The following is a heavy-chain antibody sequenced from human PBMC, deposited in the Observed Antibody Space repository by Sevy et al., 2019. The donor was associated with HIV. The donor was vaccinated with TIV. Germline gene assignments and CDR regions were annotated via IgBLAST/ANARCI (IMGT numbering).Heavy chain of an antibody. CDR1: GFDFSIYS. CDR2: LSFGCGKI. Sequence: GGSLRLSCAASGFDFSIYSMSWVRQAPGKGLEWVSTLSFGCGKINYADSVKGRFTISRDNAKNSVFLQVNRLRAEDTAMYYCARDDSFDMWGQGTMVTVSS. CDR3: ARDDSFDM. V-gene: IGHV3-21*04. J-gene: IGHJ3*02.